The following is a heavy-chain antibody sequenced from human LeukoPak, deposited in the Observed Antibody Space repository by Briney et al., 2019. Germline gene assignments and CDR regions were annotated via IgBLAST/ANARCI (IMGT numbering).Heavy chain of an antibody. Sequence: GGSLRLSCAASGFTFSDYYMSWIRQAPGKGLEWVSYIGSSGSTIYYADSVKGRFTISRDNAKNSLYLQMNSLRAEDTAVYYCARGVVVPAAILGPDIWGQGTMVTVSS. CDR2: IGSSGSTI. CDR3: ARGVVVPAAILGPDI. D-gene: IGHD2-2*01. J-gene: IGHJ3*02. CDR1: GFTFSDYY. V-gene: IGHV3-11*04.